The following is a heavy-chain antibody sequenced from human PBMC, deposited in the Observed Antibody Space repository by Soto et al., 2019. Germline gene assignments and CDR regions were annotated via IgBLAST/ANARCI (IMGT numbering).Heavy chain of an antibody. D-gene: IGHD3-16*01. CDR1: GFSVGDNS. V-gene: IGHV3-11*06. J-gene: IGHJ6*02. Sequence: QVQLVESGVGLVEPGASLRLSCAAAGFSVGDNSMTWISQAPGKGLEWLLISISSGGYTNYAHSVKGRLTISRDNAKNSLYLQMDTLRAEDTAVYCCARSTGRRHVFTFDYGLDVWGQATTVTVSS. CDR2: SISSGGYT. CDR3: ARSTGRRHVFTFDYGLDV.